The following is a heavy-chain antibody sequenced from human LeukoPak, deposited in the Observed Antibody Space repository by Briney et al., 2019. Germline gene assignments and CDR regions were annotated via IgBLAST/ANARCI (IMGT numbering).Heavy chain of an antibody. CDR3: ANLLHSSGYYSRVY. CDR2: ISWNSGSI. CDR1: GFTFDDYA. J-gene: IGHJ4*02. Sequence: QPGRSLRLSCAASGFTFDDYAMHWVRQAPGKSLEWVSGISWNSGSIGYADSVKGRFTISRDNSKNTLYLQMNSLRAEDTAVYYCANLLHSSGYYSRVYWGQGTLVTVSS. V-gene: IGHV3-9*01. D-gene: IGHD3-22*01.